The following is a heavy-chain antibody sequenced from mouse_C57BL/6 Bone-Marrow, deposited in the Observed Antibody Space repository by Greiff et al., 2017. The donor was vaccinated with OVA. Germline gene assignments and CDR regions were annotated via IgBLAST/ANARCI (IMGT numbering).Heavy chain of an antibody. CDR3: ASYYDYSYWYFDV. Sequence: VKLQESGPGLVQPSQSLSITCTVSGFSLTSYGVHWVRQSPGKGLEWLGVIWSGGSTDYNAAFISRLSISKDNSKSQVFFKMNSLQADDTAIYYCASYYDYSYWYFDVWGTGTTVTVSS. V-gene: IGHV2-2*01. J-gene: IGHJ1*03. CDR1: GFSLTSYG. D-gene: IGHD2-4*01. CDR2: IWSGGST.